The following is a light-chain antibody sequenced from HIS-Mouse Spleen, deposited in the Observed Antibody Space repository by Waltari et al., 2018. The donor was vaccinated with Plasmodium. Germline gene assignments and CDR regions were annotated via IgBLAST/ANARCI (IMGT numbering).Light chain of an antibody. CDR3: QQRSNWPPT. V-gene: IGKV3-11*01. Sequence: EIVLTQSPATLSLSPGERATLSCRASQRVSSYLAWYQQKPGQAPRLLIYAAANRATGSPARFSGSGSGTAFNLTISSLEPEDFAVYYCQQRSNWPPTFGQGTTVEIK. CDR2: AAA. J-gene: IGKJ1*01. CDR1: QRVSSY.